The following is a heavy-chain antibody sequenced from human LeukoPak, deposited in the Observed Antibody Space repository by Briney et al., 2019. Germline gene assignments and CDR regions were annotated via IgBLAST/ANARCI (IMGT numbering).Heavy chain of an antibody. V-gene: IGHV4-39*07. Sequence: PSETLSLTCTVSGGSISSSSYYWGWIRQPPGKGLEWIGSIYYSGSTYYNPSLKSRVTISVDTSKNQFSLKLSSVTAADTAVYYCARAGDSSSWYVRAFDIWGQGTMVSVSS. CDR2: IYYSGST. CDR1: GGSISSSSYY. J-gene: IGHJ3*02. CDR3: ARAGDSSSWYVRAFDI. D-gene: IGHD6-13*01.